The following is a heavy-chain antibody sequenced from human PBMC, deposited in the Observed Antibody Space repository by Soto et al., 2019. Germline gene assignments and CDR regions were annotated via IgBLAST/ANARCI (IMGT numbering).Heavy chain of an antibody. J-gene: IGHJ4*02. V-gene: IGHV3-23*01. CDR2: ISGSGGST. CDR3: AKDWRSGSSGCLDY. Sequence: PGGSLRLSCAASGFTFSSYAMSWVRQAPGKGLEWVSAISGSGGSTYYADSVKGRFTISRDNSKNTLYLQMNSLRAEDTAVYYCAKDWRSGSSGCLDYWGQGTLVTVSS. CDR1: GFTFSSYA. D-gene: IGHD6-19*01.